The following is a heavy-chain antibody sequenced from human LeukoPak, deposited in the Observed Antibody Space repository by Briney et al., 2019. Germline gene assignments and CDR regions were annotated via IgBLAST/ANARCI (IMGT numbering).Heavy chain of an antibody. CDR3: ATKVRGGFDI. CDR1: GGSINSHY. CDR2: IYNSGSI. Sequence: SETLSLTCTVYGGSINSHYCNWIRQSPGKGLEWIGYIYNSGSINYNPSLKSRVTISVDTSKNQFSLKLSSVTAADTAIYYCATKVRGGFDIWGQGTMVTVSS. D-gene: IGHD2-15*01. J-gene: IGHJ3*02. V-gene: IGHV4-59*11.